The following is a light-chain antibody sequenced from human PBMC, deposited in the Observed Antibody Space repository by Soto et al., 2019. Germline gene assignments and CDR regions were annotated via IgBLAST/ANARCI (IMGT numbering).Light chain of an antibody. V-gene: IGKV1-16*01. CDR3: QQYKSYPHT. CDR1: QGINNY. Sequence: DIQMTQSPSSLSASIGDRVTITCRASQGINNYLAWFQQQPGKAPKSLISAASTLLRGVPSRFSGRGSGTDFALTISSLQPEDFATYYCQQYKSYPHTFGQGTKLEI. J-gene: IGKJ2*01. CDR2: AAS.